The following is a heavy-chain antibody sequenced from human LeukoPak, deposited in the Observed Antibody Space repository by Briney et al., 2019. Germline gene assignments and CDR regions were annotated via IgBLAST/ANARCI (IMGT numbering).Heavy chain of an antibody. Sequence: PGGSLRLSCAASGFTFSSYAMSWVRQAPGKGLEWVTAISCSGCSTYYADSVKGRFTISRDNSKNTLNLQMNSLRADDTVVDYCAKSAEYSSSWYRGWGQGTLVTVSS. CDR1: GFTFSSYA. D-gene: IGHD6-13*01. J-gene: IGHJ4*02. CDR3: AKSAEYSSSWYRG. V-gene: IGHV3-23*01. CDR2: ISCSGCST.